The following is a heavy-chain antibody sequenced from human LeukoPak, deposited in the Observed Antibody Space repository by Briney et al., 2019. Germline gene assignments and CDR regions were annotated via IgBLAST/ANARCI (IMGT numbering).Heavy chain of an antibody. CDR3: ARDGLTTPYDSSGYYVDY. CDR1: GYSISSGYY. D-gene: IGHD3-22*01. Sequence: SETLSLTCTVSGYSISSGYYWGWIRQPPGKGLEWIGSIYHSGSTYYNPSLKSRATISVDTSKNQFSLKLSSVTAADTAVYYCARDGLTTPYDSSGYYVDYWGQGTLVTVSS. CDR2: IYHSGST. V-gene: IGHV4-38-2*02. J-gene: IGHJ4*02.